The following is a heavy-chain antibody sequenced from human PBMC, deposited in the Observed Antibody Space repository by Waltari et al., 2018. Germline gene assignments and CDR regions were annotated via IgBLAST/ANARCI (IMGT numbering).Heavy chain of an antibody. CDR3: ARGGWGTHATTRYFDL. CDR1: GGTFSSYA. Sequence: QVQLVQSGAEVKKPGSSVKVSCKASGGTFSSYAISWVRQAPGQGLEWMGVLIPIFGTATYARKFQGRVTITTDESTSTAYMELSSLRSEDTAVYYCARGGWGTHATTRYFDLWGRGTLVTVSS. J-gene: IGHJ2*01. D-gene: IGHD3-16*01. CDR2: LIPIFGTA. V-gene: IGHV1-69*05.